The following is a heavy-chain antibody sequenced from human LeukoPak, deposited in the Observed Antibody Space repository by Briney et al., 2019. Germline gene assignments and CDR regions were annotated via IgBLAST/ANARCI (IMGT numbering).Heavy chain of an antibody. V-gene: IGHV4-4*02. CDR3: AKRPPLLGSFHYYYYGMDV. CDR1: GGSISSSNW. D-gene: IGHD2-15*01. J-gene: IGHJ6*02. Sequence: SGTLSLTCAVSGGSISSSNWWSWVRQPPGKGLECIGEIYHSGSTNYNPSLKSRVTISVDKSKNQFSLKLSSVTDADTAVYYCAKRPPLLGSFHYYYYGMDVWGQGTTVTVSS. CDR2: IYHSGST.